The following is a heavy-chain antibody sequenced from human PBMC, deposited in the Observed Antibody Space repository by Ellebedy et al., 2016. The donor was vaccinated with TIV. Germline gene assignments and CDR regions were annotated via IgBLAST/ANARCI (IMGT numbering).Heavy chain of an antibody. CDR1: GFTFTSSA. J-gene: IGHJ4*02. CDR2: IVVGSGNT. CDR3: AALGATRQEWGY. V-gene: IGHV1-58*01. Sequence: AASVKVSCKASGFTFTSSAVQWVRQARGQRLEWIGWIVVGSGNTNYAQKFQERVTITRDMSTSTAYMELSSLRSEDTAVYYCAALGATRQEWGYWGQGTLVTVSS. D-gene: IGHD1-26*01.